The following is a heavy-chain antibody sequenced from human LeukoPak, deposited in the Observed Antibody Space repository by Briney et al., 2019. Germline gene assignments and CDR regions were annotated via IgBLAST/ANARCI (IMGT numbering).Heavy chain of an antibody. CDR3: VGGSKIRGVIPEGEFDY. D-gene: IGHD3-10*01. CDR2: ISYDGKRN. CDR1: GFTFSHFA. V-gene: IGHV3-30*03. Sequence: GGSLRLSCEASGFTFSHFAMHWVRQAPNKGLEWVAVISYDGKRNYYADSVKGRFTLSRDDSKNTVYLQMNRLRAEDTAVYFCVGGSKIRGVIPEGEFDYWGQGTLVTVSS. J-gene: IGHJ4*02.